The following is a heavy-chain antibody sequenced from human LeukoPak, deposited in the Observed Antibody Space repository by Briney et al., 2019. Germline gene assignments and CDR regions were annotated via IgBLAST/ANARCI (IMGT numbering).Heavy chain of an antibody. CDR1: GYSISSGYY. J-gene: IGHJ4*02. V-gene: IGHV4-38-2*01. Sequence: SETLSLTCAVSGYSISSGYYWGWIRQPPGKGLEWIGSIYYSGSTYYNPSLKSRVTISVDTSKNQFSLKLSSVTAADTAVYYCARLVYDYVWGSYRYTEIDYWGQGTLVTVSS. D-gene: IGHD3-16*02. CDR2: IYYSGST. CDR3: ARLVYDYVWGSYRYTEIDY.